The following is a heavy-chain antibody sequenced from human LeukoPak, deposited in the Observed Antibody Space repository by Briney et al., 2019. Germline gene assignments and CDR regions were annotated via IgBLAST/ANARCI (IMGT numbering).Heavy chain of an antibody. Sequence: SQTLSLTCVISGDSVSSNTAAWNWIRQSPSRGLEWLGRTYHRSKWYNDYAVSVKSRMTINPDTSKNQFSLQLSSVTPEDTAIYYCVRVKGSSGWIDYWGQGTLVTVSS. D-gene: IGHD6-25*01. V-gene: IGHV6-1*01. CDR2: TYHRSKWYN. CDR1: GDSVSSNTAA. J-gene: IGHJ4*02. CDR3: VRVKGSSGWIDY.